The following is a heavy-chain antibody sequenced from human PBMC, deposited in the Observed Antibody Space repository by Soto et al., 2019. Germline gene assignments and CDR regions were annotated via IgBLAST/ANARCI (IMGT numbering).Heavy chain of an antibody. CDR2: VYYSGST. Sequence: PSETLSLTCTVSGGSNSGYYWSWIRQPPGKGLEWIGYVYYSGSTNYNPSLKSRVTISVDTSKNQFSLKVRSVTAADTAVYYCARRYGGNFDYWGQGTLVTVSS. J-gene: IGHJ4*02. V-gene: IGHV4-59*01. CDR1: GGSNSGYY. CDR3: ARRYGGNFDY. D-gene: IGHD1-26*01.